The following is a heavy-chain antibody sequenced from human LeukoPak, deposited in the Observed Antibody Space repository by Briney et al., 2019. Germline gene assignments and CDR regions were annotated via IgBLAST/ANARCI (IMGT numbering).Heavy chain of an antibody. J-gene: IGHJ4*02. Sequence: GRSLRLSCAASVFTFSSYNMAWVRQSPGPGLEWVSFIDSSSIYIYQADAVKGRFTLSRDNAKSSVFLQMNSLRGEDAAVYYCARVGGHCTSTSCPPPDYWGQGNLVTVSS. CDR2: IDSSSIYI. D-gene: IGHD2-2*01. CDR1: VFTFSSYN. CDR3: ARVGGHCTSTSCPPPDY. V-gene: IGHV3-21*01.